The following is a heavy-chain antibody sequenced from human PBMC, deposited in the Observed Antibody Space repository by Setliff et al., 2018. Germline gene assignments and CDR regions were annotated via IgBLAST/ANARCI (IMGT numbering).Heavy chain of an antibody. CDR1: GDSISSGSYY. J-gene: IGHJ5*02. Sequence: SETLSLTCTVSGDSISSGSYYWTWIRQPARKGLEWIGHFHTGGSTNYNRSLRSRVSISVDTSKNQFSLKLSSVTAADTATYYCARAGPTVTFFRVLVISWWDPWGQGSLVTVS. V-gene: IGHV4-61*09. CDR2: FHTGGST. CDR3: ARAGPTVTFFRVLVISWWDP. D-gene: IGHD3-3*01.